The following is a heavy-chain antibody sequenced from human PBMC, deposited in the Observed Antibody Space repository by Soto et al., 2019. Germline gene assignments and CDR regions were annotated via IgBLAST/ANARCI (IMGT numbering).Heavy chain of an antibody. J-gene: IGHJ6*02. Sequence: EVQLVESGGGLVQPGRSLRLSCAASGFTFDDYAMHWVRQPPGKGLEWVSGINWISGSIAYADSVKGRFTISRDNAKRSLYLQMNSLRPEDTALYYCVKDMGLELWNYYYGMDVWGQVTTVTVSS. CDR2: INWISGSI. CDR1: GFTFDDYA. D-gene: IGHD1-7*01. V-gene: IGHV3-9*01. CDR3: VKDMGLELWNYYYGMDV.